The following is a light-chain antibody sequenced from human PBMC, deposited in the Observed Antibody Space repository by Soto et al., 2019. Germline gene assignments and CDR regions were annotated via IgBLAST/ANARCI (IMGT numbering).Light chain of an antibody. J-gene: IGKJ5*01. Sequence: DIQMTQSPSSLSASVGDRVTITCQASQDISNYLAWYQQKPGKDPKLLIYAASTLQSGVPSRFSGSGSGTEFNLTISSLQTEDFATYYCQQLNSYTITFGQGTRLEIK. CDR1: QDISNY. V-gene: IGKV1-9*01. CDR2: AAS. CDR3: QQLNSYTIT.